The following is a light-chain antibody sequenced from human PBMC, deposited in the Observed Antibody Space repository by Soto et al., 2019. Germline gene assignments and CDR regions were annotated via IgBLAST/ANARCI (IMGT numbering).Light chain of an antibody. CDR1: QSVGSY. CDR2: GAS. V-gene: IGKV3D-15*01. Sequence: EIVLTQSPGTLSLSPGERATLPCRASQSVGSYLAWYQQRPGQAPRLLISGASTRATGIPDRFSGSGSGTDFTLTISSLQPEDFATYYCQQYNSYPRFGPGTKVDIK. CDR3: QQYNSYPR. J-gene: IGKJ3*01.